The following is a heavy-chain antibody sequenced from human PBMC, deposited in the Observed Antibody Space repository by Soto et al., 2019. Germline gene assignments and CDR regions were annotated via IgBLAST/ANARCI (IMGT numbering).Heavy chain of an antibody. Sequence: SETLSLTCTVSGGSISSGGYYWSWIRQHPGKGLEWIGYIYYSGSTYYNPSLKSRVTISVDTSKNQFSLKLSSVTAADTAVYYCARDLAIAAARRGFDTWGQGALVTVSS. CDR3: ARDLAIAAARRGFDT. CDR1: GGSISSGGYY. V-gene: IGHV4-31*03. J-gene: IGHJ5*02. D-gene: IGHD6-13*01. CDR2: IYYSGST.